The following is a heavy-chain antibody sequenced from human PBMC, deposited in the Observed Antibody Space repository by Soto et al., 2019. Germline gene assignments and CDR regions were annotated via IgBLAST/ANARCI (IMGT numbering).Heavy chain of an antibody. CDR3: ARDGTLYDSSAYYYLY. J-gene: IGHJ4*02. CDR2: IIPIFGTA. D-gene: IGHD3-22*01. V-gene: IGHV1-69*13. CDR1: GGTFSSYA. Sequence: ASVKVSCKASGGTFSSYAISWVRQAPGQGLEWMGGIIPIFGTANYAQKFQGRVTITADESTSTAYMELSSLRSEDTAVYYCARDGTLYDSSAYYYLYWGQGTLVTVSS.